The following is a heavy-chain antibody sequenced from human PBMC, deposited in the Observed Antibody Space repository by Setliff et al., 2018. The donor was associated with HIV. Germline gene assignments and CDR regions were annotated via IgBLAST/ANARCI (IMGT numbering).Heavy chain of an antibody. CDR3: ANPCYDYVWRPDRDAFDL. CDR2: VSPSGDAT. J-gene: IGHJ3*01. Sequence: GGSLRLSCAASGLIFSNYALTWVRQAPGKGLEWVSTVSPSGDATYYSDSVKGRFTISIDNSKNTLYLQVNSLRAEDTAIYYCANPCYDYVWRPDRDAFDLWCQGTMVTVSS. CDR1: GLIFSNYA. V-gene: IGHV3-23*01. D-gene: IGHD3-16*01.